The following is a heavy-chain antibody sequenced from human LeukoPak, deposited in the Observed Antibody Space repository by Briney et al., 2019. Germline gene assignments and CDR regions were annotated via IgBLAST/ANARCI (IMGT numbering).Heavy chain of an antibody. CDR2: IYPGDSDT. D-gene: IGHD3-3*01. CDR1: GYSFTSYW. V-gene: IGHV5-51*01. CDR3: ARRIYDFWSGYYDNWFDH. J-gene: IGHJ5*02. Sequence: GESLKISCKGSGYSFTSYWIGWVRQMPGKGLEWMGIIYPGDSDTRYSPSFQGQVTISADKSISTAYLQWSSLKASDTAMYYCARRIYDFWSGYYDNWFDHWGQGTLVTVSS.